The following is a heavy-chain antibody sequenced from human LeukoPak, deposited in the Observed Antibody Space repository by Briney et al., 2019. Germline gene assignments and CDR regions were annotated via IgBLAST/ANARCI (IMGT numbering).Heavy chain of an antibody. CDR1: GFTFNTYT. CDR3: ARDLSYDSSGDSWFDP. D-gene: IGHD3-22*01. Sequence: AGSLRLSCAASGFTFNTYTMNWVRQAPGKGLEWVSSITASSTAIYSADSVKGRFTISRDNAKNSLYLQMNSLRAEDTAVYYCARDLSYDSSGDSWFDPWGQGTLVTVSS. CDR2: ITASSTAI. J-gene: IGHJ5*02. V-gene: IGHV3-21*01.